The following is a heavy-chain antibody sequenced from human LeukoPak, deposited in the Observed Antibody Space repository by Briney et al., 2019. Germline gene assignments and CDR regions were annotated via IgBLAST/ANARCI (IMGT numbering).Heavy chain of an antibody. CDR3: TSYYYYMDV. J-gene: IGHJ6*03. Sequence: SETLSLTCTVSGGSISSSSYYWGWIRQPPGKGLGWIGSIYYSGSTYYNPSLKSRVTISVDTSKNQFSLKLSSVTAADTAVYYCTSYYYYMDVWGKGTTVTVSS. V-gene: IGHV4-39*01. CDR2: IYYSGST. CDR1: GGSISSSSYY.